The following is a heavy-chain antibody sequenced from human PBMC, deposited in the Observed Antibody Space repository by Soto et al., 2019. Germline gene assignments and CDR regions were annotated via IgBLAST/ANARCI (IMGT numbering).Heavy chain of an antibody. Sequence: GGSLRLSCAASGFTFSIYAMHWVRQAPGKGLEWVAVISYDGSNKYYADSVKGRFTISRDNSKNTLYLQMNSLRAEDTAVYYCAKETYSGPLDYWGQGTLVTVSS. D-gene: IGHD2-15*01. CDR1: GFTFSIYA. CDR3: AKETYSGPLDY. V-gene: IGHV3-30-3*01. J-gene: IGHJ4*02. CDR2: ISYDGSNK.